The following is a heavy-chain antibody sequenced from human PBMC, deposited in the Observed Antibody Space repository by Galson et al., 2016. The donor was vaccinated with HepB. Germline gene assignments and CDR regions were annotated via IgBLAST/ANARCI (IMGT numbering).Heavy chain of an antibody. D-gene: IGHD1-20*01. CDR1: GYSFTNYW. Sequence: QSGAEVKKPGESLKISCKGSGYSFTNYWIGWVRQMPGKGLEWMGIIYPGDSDTRYSPSFQGQVTISADKSISTAYLQWSRLKASDTAMYYCARHRLILTGTHPYYSYDCILGVWGQGTTVTVSS. V-gene: IGHV5-51*01. J-gene: IGHJ6*02. CDR2: IYPGDSDT. CDR3: ARHRLILTGTHPYYSYDCILGV.